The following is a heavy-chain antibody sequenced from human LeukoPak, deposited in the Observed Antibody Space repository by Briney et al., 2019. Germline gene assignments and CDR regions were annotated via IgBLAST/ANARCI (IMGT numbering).Heavy chain of an antibody. V-gene: IGHV5-51*01. CDR3: ARHGRYCTSTSGYPGRGIDI. Sequence: GESLKISCKGSGYTFTSYCIGWVRQMPGKGLEWMGIIYPGDSDSRYSPSFQGQVTISADKSISTAYLQWSSLKASDTAMYYCARHGRYCTSTSGYPGRGIDIWGQGTTVTVSS. CDR2: IYPGDSDS. J-gene: IGHJ6*02. CDR1: GYTFTSYC. D-gene: IGHD2-2*01.